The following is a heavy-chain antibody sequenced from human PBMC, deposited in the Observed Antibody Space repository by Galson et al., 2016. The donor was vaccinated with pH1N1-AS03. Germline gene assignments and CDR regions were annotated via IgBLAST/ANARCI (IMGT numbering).Heavy chain of an antibody. J-gene: IGHJ6*02. CDR3: ARDSVSGGTYYYGMDA. D-gene: IGHD6-13*01. CDR2: ISHDGRNK. CDR1: GVIVSTYA. Sequence: SLRLSCAASGVIVSTYAMHWVRQAPGKGLEWLAVISHDGRNKYYADSVKGRITISRDNSKNTLFVQMDSLRVEDTAVYYCARDSVSGGTYYYGMDAWGQGTTVTVSS. V-gene: IGHV3-30*01.